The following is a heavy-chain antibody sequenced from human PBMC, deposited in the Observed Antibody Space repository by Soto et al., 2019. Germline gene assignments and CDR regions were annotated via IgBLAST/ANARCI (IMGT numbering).Heavy chain of an antibody. CDR1: GGSISSYY. D-gene: IGHD3-16*01. V-gene: IGHV4-59*01. CDR3: ARDRSVNTFLRNFHL. CDR2: IYYSGST. Sequence: QVQLQESGPGLVKPSETLSLTCNVSGGSISSYYWSWIRQPAGKGLEWRGYIYYSGSTNYNPSLKSRVTRPVDTAKILSSLKISSVTAAVKALYYSARDRSVNTFLRNFHLLGRGTLVTVSS. J-gene: IGHJ2*01.